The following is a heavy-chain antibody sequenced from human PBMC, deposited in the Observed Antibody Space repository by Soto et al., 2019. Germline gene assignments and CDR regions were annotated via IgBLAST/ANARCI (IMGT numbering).Heavy chain of an antibody. CDR2: IYYSGST. D-gene: IGHD3-10*01. CDR1: GGSISSYY. Sequence: QVQLQESGPGLVKPSETLSLTCTVSGGSISSYYWTWFRHPPGKGLEWIGYIYYSGSTNYNPSLKSRVTISVDTSKNQFSLKLSSVTAADTAVYYCARVWGGAFDIWGQGTMVTVSS. J-gene: IGHJ3*02. CDR3: ARVWGGAFDI. V-gene: IGHV4-59*01.